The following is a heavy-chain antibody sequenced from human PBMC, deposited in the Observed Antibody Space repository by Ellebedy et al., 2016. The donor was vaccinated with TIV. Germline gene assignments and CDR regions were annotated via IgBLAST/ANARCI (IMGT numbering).Heavy chain of an antibody. J-gene: IGHJ6*02. D-gene: IGHD1-26*01. Sequence: PAGSLRLSCAASGFTFSGYAMSWVRQDKGKGLEWVSGINNGGRTTSYADSVKGRFTISRDNSKSTLYLQMNSLRAEDSAVYYCAKDMVFGDGKWEIDVWGQGTTVTVSS. V-gene: IGHV3-23*01. CDR1: GFTFSGYA. CDR3: AKDMVFGDGKWEIDV. CDR2: INNGGRTT.